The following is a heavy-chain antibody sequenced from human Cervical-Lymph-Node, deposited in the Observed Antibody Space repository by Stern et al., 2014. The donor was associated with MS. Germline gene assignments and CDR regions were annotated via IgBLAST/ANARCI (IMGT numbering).Heavy chain of an antibody. CDR3: ARQSIYPDYYYGLDV. CDR2: IKPSAPDP. CDR1: GYSFTSYF. Sequence: VQLVQSGAEVKKPGESLKISCKASGYSFTSYFIGWVRQMPGKGLEWMGIIKPSAPDPRTSPSFQGQVTISAEKSISTAYLQWSSLKASDTAIYYCARQSIYPDYYYGLDVWGQGTTVTISS. V-gene: IGHV5-51*01. D-gene: IGHD3-16*01. J-gene: IGHJ6*02.